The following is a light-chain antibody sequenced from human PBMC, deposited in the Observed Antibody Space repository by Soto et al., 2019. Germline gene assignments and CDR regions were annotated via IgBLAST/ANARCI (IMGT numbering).Light chain of an antibody. V-gene: IGKV1-39*01. Sequence: DIQMTQSPSSLSASVGDIVTITCRASQSISSYLNWYQQKPGKAPKLLIYAASSLQSGVPSRFSGSGSGTDLTLTISSLQPEDFATYYCQQSYSTLRTFGQGTKLEIK. CDR3: QQSYSTLRT. J-gene: IGKJ2*01. CDR1: QSISSY. CDR2: AAS.